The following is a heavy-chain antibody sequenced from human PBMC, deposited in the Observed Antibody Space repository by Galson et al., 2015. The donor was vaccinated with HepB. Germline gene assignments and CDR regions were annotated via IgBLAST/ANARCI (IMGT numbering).Heavy chain of an antibody. V-gene: IGHV5-10-1*01. CDR1: GYSFTSYW. CDR3: ARQGGIAARSSQGYYYYYYMDV. J-gene: IGHJ6*03. CDR2: IDPSDSYT. Sequence: QSGAEVKKPGESLRISCKGSGYSFTSYWISWVRQMPGKGLEWMGRIDPSDSYTNYSPSFQGHVTISADKSISTAYLQWSSLKASDTAMYYCARQGGIAARSSQGYYYYYYMDVWGKGTTVTVSS. D-gene: IGHD6-6*01.